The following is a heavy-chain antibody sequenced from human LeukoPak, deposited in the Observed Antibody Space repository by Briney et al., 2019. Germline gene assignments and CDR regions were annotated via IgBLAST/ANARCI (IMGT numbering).Heavy chain of an antibody. V-gene: IGHV4-34*01. CDR2: INHSGST. CDR1: GFTFSDYY. D-gene: IGHD4-17*01. Sequence: PGGSLRLSCAASGFTFSDYYMSWIRQAPGKGLEWIGEINHSGSTNYNPSLKSRVTISVDTSKNQFSLKLSSVTAADTAVYYCARRGYGARPWGQGTLVTVSS. J-gene: IGHJ5*02. CDR3: ARRGYGARP.